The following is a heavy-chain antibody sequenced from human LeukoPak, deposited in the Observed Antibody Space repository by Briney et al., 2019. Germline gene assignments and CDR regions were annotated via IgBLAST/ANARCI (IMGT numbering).Heavy chain of an antibody. J-gene: IGHJ4*02. CDR2: ISGSGATT. CDR3: AKDQSRVGASDPFDY. Sequence: GGSLRLSCAASGFTFSSCAMTWIRQAPGKGLEWVSSISGSGATTYYADSVKGRFTISRDNSNNTVYLQMNSLRAEDTAVYYCAKDQSRVGASDPFDYWGQGMQVGVSS. V-gene: IGHV3-23*01. D-gene: IGHD1-26*01. CDR1: GFTFSSCA.